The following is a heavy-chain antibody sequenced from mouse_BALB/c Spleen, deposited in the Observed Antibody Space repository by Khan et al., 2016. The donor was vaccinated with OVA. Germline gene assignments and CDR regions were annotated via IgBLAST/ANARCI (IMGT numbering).Heavy chain of an antibody. Sequence: LQQSGSELVRPGASVKLSCKASGYTFTSYWMHWVKQRPGQGLEWIGNIYPGSGSTNYDEKFKSKATLTVDTSSSTAYMQLSSLTSEDSAVEYCTRLGLDYWGQGTTLTVSS. CDR3: TRLGLDY. CDR2: IYPGSGST. CDR1: GYTFTSYW. V-gene: IGHV1S22*01. D-gene: IGHD4-1*01. J-gene: IGHJ2*01.